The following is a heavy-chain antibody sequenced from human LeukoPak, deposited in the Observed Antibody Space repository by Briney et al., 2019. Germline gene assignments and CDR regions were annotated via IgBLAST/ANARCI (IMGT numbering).Heavy chain of an antibody. Sequence: GGSLRLSCAASGFTFSSYSMNWVRQAPGKGLEWVSSISSSSSYIYYADSVKGRFTISRDNAKNSLYLQMNSLRAEDTAVYYCARSARPAAGNWFDPWGQGTLVTVSS. V-gene: IGHV3-21*01. D-gene: IGHD1-14*01. CDR1: GFTFSSYS. J-gene: IGHJ5*02. CDR2: ISSSSSYI. CDR3: ARSARPAAGNWFDP.